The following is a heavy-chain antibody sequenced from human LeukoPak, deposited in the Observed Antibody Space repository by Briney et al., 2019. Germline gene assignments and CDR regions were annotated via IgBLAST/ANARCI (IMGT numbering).Heavy chain of an antibody. D-gene: IGHD4-17*01. Sequence: GGSLRLSCAASGFTFSSYWMNWARQAPGKGLEWVASINHNGNVNYYVDSVKGRFTISRDNAKNSLYLQMNSLRAEDTAVYYCARLGNGDYSDYWGQGTLVTVSS. CDR3: ARLGNGDYSDY. CDR1: GFTFSSYW. V-gene: IGHV3-7*01. CDR2: INHNGNVN. J-gene: IGHJ4*02.